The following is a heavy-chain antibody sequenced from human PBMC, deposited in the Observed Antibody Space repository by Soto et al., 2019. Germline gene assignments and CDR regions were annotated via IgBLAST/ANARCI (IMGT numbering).Heavy chain of an antibody. J-gene: IGHJ6*02. V-gene: IGHV4-4*02. Sequence: PSETLSLTCAVSGGSISSSNWWSWVRQPPGKGLEWIGEIYHSGSTNYNPSLKSRVTISVDKSKNQFSLKLSSVTAADTAVYYCARVWPLGVLNGMDVWGQGTTVTVSS. CDR2: IYHSGST. D-gene: IGHD2-8*02. CDR3: ARVWPLGVLNGMDV. CDR1: GGSISSSNW.